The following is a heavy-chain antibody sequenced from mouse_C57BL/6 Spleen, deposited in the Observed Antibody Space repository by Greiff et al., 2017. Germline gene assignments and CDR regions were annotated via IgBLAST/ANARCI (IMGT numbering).Heavy chain of an antibody. V-gene: IGHV1-15*01. CDR1: GYTFTDYE. J-gene: IGHJ4*01. CDR2: IDPETGGT. D-gene: IGHD1-1*01. CDR3: TRDYGSSASLYYAMDY. Sequence: VQLQQSGAELVRPGASVTLSCKASGYTFTDYEMHWVKQTPVHGLEWIGAIDPETGGTAYNQKFKGKAILTADKSSSTAYMELRSLTSEDSAVYYCTRDYGSSASLYYAMDYWGQGTSVTVSS.